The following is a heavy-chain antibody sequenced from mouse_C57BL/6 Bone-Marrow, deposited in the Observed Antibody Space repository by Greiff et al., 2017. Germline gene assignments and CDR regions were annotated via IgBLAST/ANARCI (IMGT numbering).Heavy chain of an antibody. V-gene: IGHV3-8*01. CDR3: AREKIYYDYYYAMDY. CDR2: RSYSGST. Sequence: EVKLQESGPGLAKPSQTLSLTCSVTGYSITSDYWNWIRKFPGNKLEYMGYRSYSGSTYYNPSLKSRFSITRDTSKNQYYRQLNSVTTEDTATYYCAREKIYYDYYYAMDYWGQGTSVTVSS. D-gene: IGHD2-4*01. J-gene: IGHJ4*01. CDR1: GYSITSDY.